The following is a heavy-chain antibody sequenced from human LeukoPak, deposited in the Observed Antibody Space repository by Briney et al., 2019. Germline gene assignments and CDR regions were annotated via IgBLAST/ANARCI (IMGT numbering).Heavy chain of an antibody. D-gene: IGHD6-13*01. J-gene: IGHJ4*02. CDR2: IKQDGSEK. V-gene: IGHV3-7*01. Sequence: GGSLRLSCAASGFTFSGYWMSWVRQTPGKGLEWVANIKQDGSEKYYVDSVRGRFTISRDNAKNSLFLQMDSLRVEDTAVYYCARDLAAGGPCNYWGQGTLVTVSS. CDR3: ARDLAAGGPCNY. CDR1: GFTFSGYW.